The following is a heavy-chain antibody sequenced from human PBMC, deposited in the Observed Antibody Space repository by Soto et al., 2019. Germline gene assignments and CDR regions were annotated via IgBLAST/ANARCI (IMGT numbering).Heavy chain of an antibody. CDR3: ARVHSGYSYYYGMDV. Sequence: EVQLVESGGGLVKPGGSLRLSCAASGFTFSSYSMNWVRQAPGKGLEWVSSISSSSSYIYYADSVKGRFTISRDNAKNSLYLQMNSLRAEDTAVYYCARVHSGYSYYYGMDVWGQGTTVTVSS. D-gene: IGHD5-12*01. V-gene: IGHV3-21*01. CDR1: GFTFSSYS. J-gene: IGHJ6*02. CDR2: ISSSSSYI.